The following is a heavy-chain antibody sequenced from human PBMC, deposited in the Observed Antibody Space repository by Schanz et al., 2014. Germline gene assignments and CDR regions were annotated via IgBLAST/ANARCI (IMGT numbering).Heavy chain of an antibody. D-gene: IGHD5-12*01. Sequence: EVQLVESGGGLIQPGGSLRLSCAVSGFTVNTNYMSWVRQAPGKGLEWISSMYINSGSTQYADSVKGRFIISRDSSKNTLSPQMNSLRAGDTAVHFCARDGGRDGYNLAFDVWGQGTLVTVSS. V-gene: IGHV3-53*01. CDR2: MYINSGST. CDR1: GFTVNTNY. J-gene: IGHJ3*01. CDR3: ARDGGRDGYNLAFDV.